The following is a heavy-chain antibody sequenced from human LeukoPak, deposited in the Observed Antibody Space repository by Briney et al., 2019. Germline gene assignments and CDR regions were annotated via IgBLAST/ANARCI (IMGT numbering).Heavy chain of an antibody. CDR1: GYTFTNYY. V-gene: IGHV1-46*01. J-gene: IGHJ1*01. Sequence: ASVKVSCKASGYTFTNYYLHWVRQAPGQGLEWMAVINPSGTSATYAQKFQGRVTMTRDTSTSTVYMEVRTLRSDDTAFYYCASSPYSNLPLEFFQHWGQGTLVTVSS. D-gene: IGHD4-11*01. CDR2: INPSGTSA. CDR3: ASSPYSNLPLEFFQH.